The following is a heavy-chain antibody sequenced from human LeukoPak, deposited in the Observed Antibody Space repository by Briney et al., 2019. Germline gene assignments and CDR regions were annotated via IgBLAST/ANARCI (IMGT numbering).Heavy chain of an antibody. CDR2: ISSSSSYI. D-gene: IGHD3-10*01. CDR3: ATVSHRVRDFDY. Sequence: GGSLRLSCAASGFTFSSYSMNWVRQAPGKGLEWVSSISSSSSYIYYADSVKGRFTISRDNAKNSLYLQMNSLRDEDTAVYYCATVSHRVRDFDYWGQGTLVTVSS. V-gene: IGHV3-21*01. J-gene: IGHJ4*02. CDR1: GFTFSSYS.